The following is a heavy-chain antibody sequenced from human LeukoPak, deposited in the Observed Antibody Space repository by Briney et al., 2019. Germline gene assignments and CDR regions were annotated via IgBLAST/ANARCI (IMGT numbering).Heavy chain of an antibody. D-gene: IGHD3-10*01. J-gene: IGHJ4*02. CDR2: ISYDGSNK. CDR1: GFTFIIYG. Sequence: GRSLRLSCAASGFTFIIYGMHWVRQAPGKGLEWVAVISYDGSNKYYADSVKGRFTISRDNSKNTLYLQMNSLRAEDTAVYYCAKSQPPALVGGVITNPQSWYYFDYWGRGTLVTVSS. V-gene: IGHV3-30*18. CDR3: AKSQPPALVGGVITNPQSWYYFDY.